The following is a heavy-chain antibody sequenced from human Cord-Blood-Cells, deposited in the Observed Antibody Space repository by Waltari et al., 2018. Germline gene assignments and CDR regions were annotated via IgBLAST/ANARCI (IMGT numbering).Heavy chain of an antibody. CDR3: ARDSSSWYYYYGMDV. Sequence: EVQLVESGGGLVKPGGSLRLSCAASGFTFSSYSMNWVRQAPGKGLEWVSSISSSSYIYYADSVKGRFTISRDNAKNSLYLQMNSLRAEDTAVYYCARDSSSWYYYYGMDVWGQGTTVTVSS. J-gene: IGHJ6*02. D-gene: IGHD6-13*01. V-gene: IGHV3-21*01. CDR1: GFTFSSYS. CDR2: ISSSSYI.